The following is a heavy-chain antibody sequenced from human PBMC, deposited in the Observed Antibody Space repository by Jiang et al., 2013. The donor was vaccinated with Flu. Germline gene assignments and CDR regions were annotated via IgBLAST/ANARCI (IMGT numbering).Heavy chain of an antibody. V-gene: IGHV4-59*01. CDR2: IYSSGST. Sequence: GPGLVKPSETLSLTCTVSGGAISDFFWCWVRQSPGKGLEWIGHIYSSGSTNYNPSLKSRVTISLDTSKKQFSLRLSSVTAADTAVYYCVREIYGSIWFDPWGQGTLVTVSS. D-gene: IGHD3-16*01. J-gene: IGHJ5*02. CDR1: GGAISDFF. CDR3: VREIYGSIWFDP.